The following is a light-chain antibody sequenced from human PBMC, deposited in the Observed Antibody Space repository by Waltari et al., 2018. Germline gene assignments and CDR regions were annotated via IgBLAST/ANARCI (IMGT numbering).Light chain of an antibody. J-gene: IGLJ3*02. V-gene: IGLV4-69*01. CDR1: SGHSSNI. CDR2: VNSDGSH. Sequence: QLVLTQSPSASASLGASVRLTCTLDSGHSSNIIAWHQQRPEKGPRYLMKVNSDGSHSKGDEIPDRVSGSGSGAERYLTISSGQSEDEADYYCQSGGHGTWVFGGGTKLTVL. CDR3: QSGGHGTWV.